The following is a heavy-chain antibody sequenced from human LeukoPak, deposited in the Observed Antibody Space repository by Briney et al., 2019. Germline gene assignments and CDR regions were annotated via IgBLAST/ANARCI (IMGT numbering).Heavy chain of an antibody. Sequence: PSETLSLTCTVSGGSISSYYWSWIRRPAGKGLELIGRIYTSGSTNYNPSLKSRVTMSVDTSKNQFSLKLSSVTAADTAVYYCARDARYYDFWSGYYKAPYYFDYWGQGTLVTVSS. D-gene: IGHD3-3*01. CDR3: ARDARYYDFWSGYYKAPYYFDY. J-gene: IGHJ4*02. CDR2: IYTSGST. V-gene: IGHV4-4*07. CDR1: GGSISSYY.